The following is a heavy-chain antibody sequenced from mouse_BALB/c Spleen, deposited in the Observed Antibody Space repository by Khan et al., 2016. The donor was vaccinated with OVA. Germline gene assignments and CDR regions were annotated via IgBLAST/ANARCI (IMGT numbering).Heavy chain of an antibody. CDR2: IDPANDNS. CDR1: GFNIKDTH. CDR3: APAGTGDYFDY. J-gene: IGHJ2*01. D-gene: IGHD4-1*01. V-gene: IGHV14-3*02. Sequence: EVQLQESGAELVKPGASVKLSCTASGFNIKDTHMHWVKQRPEQGLEWIGRIDPANDNSKYDPRFQGKATITADTSSNTASLHLSSLTSEDTAVYYCAPAGTGDYFDYWGQGTTLTVSS.